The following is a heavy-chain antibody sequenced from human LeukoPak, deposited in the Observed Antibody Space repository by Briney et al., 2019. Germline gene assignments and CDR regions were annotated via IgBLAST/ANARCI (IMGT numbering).Heavy chain of an antibody. CDR2: IYYSGST. Sequence: KSSETLSLTCAVYGGSFSGYYWSWIRQPPGKGLEWIGYIYYSGSTYYNPSLKSRVTISVDTSKNQFSLKLSSVTAADTAVYYCARVAARRYFDYWGQGTLVTVSS. CDR3: ARVAARRYFDY. V-gene: IGHV4-59*12. J-gene: IGHJ4*02. CDR1: GGSFSGYY. D-gene: IGHD6-25*01.